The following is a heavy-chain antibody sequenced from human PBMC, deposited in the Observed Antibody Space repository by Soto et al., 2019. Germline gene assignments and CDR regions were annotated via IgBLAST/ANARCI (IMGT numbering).Heavy chain of an antibody. Sequence: QVTLKQSGPVLVKPTETLTLTCTVSGFSLTNSVMGVSWIRQPPGKALEWLAHIFSNDAKFYTRSLMSRLTISRDTANSQVVLTRTNMDPAYTGTYYCARAEDLYSVEYWGQGSLLSVSS. J-gene: IGHJ1*01. CDR3: ARAEDLYSVEY. V-gene: IGHV2-26*01. CDR1: GFSLTNSVMG. D-gene: IGHD2-21*01. CDR2: IFSNDAK.